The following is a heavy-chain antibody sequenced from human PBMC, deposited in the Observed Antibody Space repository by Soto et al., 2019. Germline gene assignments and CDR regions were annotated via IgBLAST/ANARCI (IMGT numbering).Heavy chain of an antibody. Sequence: GVLRLSCAASGFTYTNYWMHWVRQAPGKGLVWVSRIKSDGRSPGYADSVKGRFAISRDNAKNTLYLQINSLRAEDTAVYYCARGAAAGLYYFDYWGQGTLVTGSS. CDR1: GFTYTNYW. V-gene: IGHV3-74*01. D-gene: IGHD6-13*01. J-gene: IGHJ4*02. CDR3: ARGAAAGLYYFDY. CDR2: IKSDGRSP.